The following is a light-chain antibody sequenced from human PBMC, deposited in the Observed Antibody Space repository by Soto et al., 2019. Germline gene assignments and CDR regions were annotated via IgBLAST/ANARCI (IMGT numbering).Light chain of an antibody. V-gene: IGLV2-8*01. CDR1: SSDVGGYNY. CDR3: RSYAGSNNYVV. J-gene: IGLJ2*01. CDR2: EVS. Sequence: QSALTQPPSASGSPGQSVTISCTGTSSDVGGYNYVSWYQQHPGKPPKLMIYEVSKRPSGVPDRFSGSKSGNTASLTVSGLQAEDEADYYCRSYAGSNNYVVFGGGTKLTVL.